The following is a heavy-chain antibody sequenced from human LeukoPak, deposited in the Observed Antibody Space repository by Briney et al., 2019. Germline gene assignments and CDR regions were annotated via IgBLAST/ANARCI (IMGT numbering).Heavy chain of an antibody. D-gene: IGHD2-2*01. CDR2: IYYSGST. Sequence: SETLSLTGTVSGGSISSYYWSWIRQPPGKGLEWIGYIYYSGSTNYNPSLKSRVTISVDTSKNQFSLKLSSVTAADTAVYYCASQYCSSTSCYAFDIWGQGTMVTVSS. CDR3: ASQYCSSTSCYAFDI. V-gene: IGHV4-59*01. CDR1: GGSISSYY. J-gene: IGHJ3*02.